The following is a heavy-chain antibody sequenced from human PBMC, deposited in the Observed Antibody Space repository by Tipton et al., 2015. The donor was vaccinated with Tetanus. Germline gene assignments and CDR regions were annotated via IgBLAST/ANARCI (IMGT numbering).Heavy chain of an antibody. D-gene: IGHD3-10*01. CDR2: IYYTART. Sequence: TLSLTCTVSGASINAGGYLWTWVRQHPGKGLEWVGNIYYTARTSYNPSLNSRVSISVDTSKNHFSLSLTSVTPADTAVYYCARGLPRGPFYFDYWGQGNQVAVTS. V-gene: IGHV4-31*03. CDR3: ARGLPRGPFYFDY. CDR1: GASINAGGYL. J-gene: IGHJ4*02.